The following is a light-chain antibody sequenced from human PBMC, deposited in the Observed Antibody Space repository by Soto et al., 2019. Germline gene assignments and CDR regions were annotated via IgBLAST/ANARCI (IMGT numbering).Light chain of an antibody. CDR2: GAS. CDR1: QSFSTK. Sequence: EMVMTQSPATLSVSLGERATLSCRASQSFSTKLVWYQQKPGQAPRLLIYGASTRATGIPARFSGSGSGTEFTLTISSLQSEDFAVYYCQQHAQGWTFGQGTKVE. CDR3: QQHAQGWT. J-gene: IGKJ1*01. V-gene: IGKV3-15*01.